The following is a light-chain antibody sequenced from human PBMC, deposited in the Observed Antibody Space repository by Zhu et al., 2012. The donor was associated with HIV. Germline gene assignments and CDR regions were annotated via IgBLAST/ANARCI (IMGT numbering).Light chain of an antibody. Sequence: DIQMTQSPSTLSASIGDSVTITCRASQTISPYLAWYQQKPGKSPSLLVYRASIVDTGVPSRFRGGGSGTEFTLTISGLQPDDLATYYCQQYNSYPWTFGQGPRWISN. J-gene: IGKJ1*01. CDR3: QQYNSYPWT. CDR2: RAS. V-gene: IGKV1-5*03. CDR1: QTISPY.